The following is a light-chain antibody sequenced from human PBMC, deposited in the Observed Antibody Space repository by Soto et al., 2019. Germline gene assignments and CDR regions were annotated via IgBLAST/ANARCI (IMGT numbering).Light chain of an antibody. CDR3: QQSGNSPTWT. J-gene: IGKJ1*01. CDR1: QTVSSSY. Sequence: EIVLTQSPGTLSLSPGERATLSCRASQTVSSSYLAWYQQKPGQAPRLLIYGASSRATGIPDRFSGSGSGTDFTITISRLEPEDFAAYYCQQSGNSPTWTFGQGTTVEIK. V-gene: IGKV3-20*01. CDR2: GAS.